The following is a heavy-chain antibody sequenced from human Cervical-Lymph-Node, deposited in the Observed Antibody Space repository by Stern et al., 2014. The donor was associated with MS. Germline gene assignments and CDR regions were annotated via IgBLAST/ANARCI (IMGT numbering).Heavy chain of an antibody. Sequence: VQLVESGAGVKRPGQSLKISCRASGYSFTNYWVAWVRQKPGKGLEWMGIIHPCDSEVRYSPSFQGRVTMSVDRSINTAYLQWSSLQPSDTAMYYCARQLGHSNFLHYWGQGVLVTVSS. V-gene: IGHV5-51*01. D-gene: IGHD4-11*01. J-gene: IGHJ4*02. CDR3: ARQLGHSNFLHY. CDR1: GYSFTNYW. CDR2: IHPCDSEV.